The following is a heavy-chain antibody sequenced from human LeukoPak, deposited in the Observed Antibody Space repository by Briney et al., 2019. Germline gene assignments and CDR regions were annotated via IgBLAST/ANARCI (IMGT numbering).Heavy chain of an antibody. V-gene: IGHV4-4*09. CDR2: ILSSGST. Sequence: SETLSLTCTVSGGSISNYYWNWIRQPPGKGLEWIGYILSSGSTHHNPSLTSRISLSVDTSKNQFSLKLSSVTAADTAVYYCASGDFLANWFDPWGQGTLVTVSS. CDR1: GGSISNYY. J-gene: IGHJ5*02. D-gene: IGHD3-3*01. CDR3: ASGDFLANWFDP.